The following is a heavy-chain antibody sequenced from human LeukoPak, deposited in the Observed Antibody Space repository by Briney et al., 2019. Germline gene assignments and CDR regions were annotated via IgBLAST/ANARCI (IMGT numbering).Heavy chain of an antibody. CDR3: ARDRLRTSAMDV. CDR1: GGSISSYY. CDR2: IYTSGST. J-gene: IGHJ6*03. D-gene: IGHD2-2*01. V-gene: IGHV4-4*07. Sequence: SETLSLTCTVSGGSISSYYWSWIRQPAGKGLEWIGRIYTSGSTNYNPSLKSRVTMSVDTSKIQFSLKLSSVTAADTAVYYCARDRLRTSAMDVWGKGTTVTVSS.